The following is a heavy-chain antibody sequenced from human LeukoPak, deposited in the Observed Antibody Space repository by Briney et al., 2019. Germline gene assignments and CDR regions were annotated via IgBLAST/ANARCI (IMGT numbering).Heavy chain of an antibody. J-gene: IGHJ3*01. CDR2: IYPDDSDT. V-gene: IGHV5-51*01. CDR3: ATHGKGAFDV. CDR1: GYSFNVFW. Sequence: GESLKISCKGSGYSFNVFWIGWVRQMPGKGLEWMGIIYPDDSDTKYNPSFQGQVTMSVDKSITTAYLQWTSLKASDTAMHYCATHGKGAFDVWGQGTMVTVSS.